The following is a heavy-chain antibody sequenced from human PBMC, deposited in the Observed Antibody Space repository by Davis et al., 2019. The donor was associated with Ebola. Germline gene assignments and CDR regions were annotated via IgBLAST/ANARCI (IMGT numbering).Heavy chain of an antibody. Sequence: GESLKISCAASGFTFSSYGMHWVRQAPGKGLEWVAVISYDGSNKYYADSVKGRFTISRDNSKNTLYLQMNSLRAEDTAVYYCAKDPFEQWLVPGSYFDYWGQGTLVTVSS. CDR3: AKDPFEQWLVPGSYFDY. V-gene: IGHV3-30*18. CDR1: GFTFSSYG. D-gene: IGHD6-19*01. J-gene: IGHJ4*02. CDR2: ISYDGSNK.